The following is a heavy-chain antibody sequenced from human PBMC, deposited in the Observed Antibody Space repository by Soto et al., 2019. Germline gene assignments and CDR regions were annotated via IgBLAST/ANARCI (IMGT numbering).Heavy chain of an antibody. D-gene: IGHD2-2*01. CDR1: GGSISSGGYY. CDR2: IYYSGST. Sequence: SETLSLTCTVSGGSISSGGYYWSWIRQHPGKGLEWIGYIYYSGSTYYNPSLKSRVTISVDTSKNQFSLKLSSVTAADTAVYYCARVRYCSSTSCYPRVPWFDPWGQGTLVTV. CDR3: ARVRYCSSTSCYPRVPWFDP. V-gene: IGHV4-31*03. J-gene: IGHJ5*02.